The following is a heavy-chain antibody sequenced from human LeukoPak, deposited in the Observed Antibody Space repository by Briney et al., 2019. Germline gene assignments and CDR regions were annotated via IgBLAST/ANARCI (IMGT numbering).Heavy chain of an antibody. CDR3: ARVGLGVADAFDI. J-gene: IGHJ3*02. V-gene: IGHV1-46*01. D-gene: IGHD3-16*01. CDR1: GYSFTSYY. CDR2: INPSGGST. Sequence: GASVKVSCKASGYSFTSYYMHWVRQAPGQGLEWMGIINPSGGSTSYAQKFQGRVTMTRDTSTSTVYMELSRLRSEDTAVYYCARVGLGVADAFDIWGQGTMVTVSS.